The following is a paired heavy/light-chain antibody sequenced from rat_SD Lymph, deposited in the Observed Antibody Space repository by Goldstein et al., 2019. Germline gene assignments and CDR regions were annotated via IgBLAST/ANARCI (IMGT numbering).Heavy chain of an antibody. D-gene: IGHD1-11*01. V-gene: IGHV6-22*01. CDR3: TRWRRANDY. J-gene: IGHJ2*01. CDR1: GFNFNDYF. CDR2: IRNKNYNYAT. Sequence: EVQILETGGGLVKPGGSLRLSCATSGFNFNDYFMNWVRQAPGKGLEWVAQIRNKNYNYATYYAESLEGRVTISRDDSKSSVYLQVSSLRAEDTAIYYCTRWRRANDYWGQGVMVTVSS.
Light chain of an antibody. CDR3: QQGSSYHT. Sequence: EIVLTQSPTTMAASPGEKVTLTCRASSSVSYMHWYQQRSGASPKLWIYETSKLASGVPNRFSGSGSGTSYSLTINSMETEDAATYYCQQGSSYHTFGAGTKLELK. J-gene: IGKJ2-1*01. CDR1: SSVSY. CDR2: ETS. V-gene: IGKV4S5*01.